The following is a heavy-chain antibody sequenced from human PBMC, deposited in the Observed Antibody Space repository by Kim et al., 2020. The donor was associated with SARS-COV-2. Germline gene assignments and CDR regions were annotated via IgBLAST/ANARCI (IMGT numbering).Heavy chain of an antibody. CDR3: ARDYYDSSGYYYEPFDY. D-gene: IGHD3-22*01. CDR1: GFTFSSYE. J-gene: IGHJ4*02. V-gene: IGHV3-48*03. Sequence: GGSLRLSCASSGFTFSSYEMNWVRQAPGKGLEWVSYISSSGSTIYYADSVKGRFTISRDNAKNSLYLQMNSLRAEDTAVYYCARDYYDSSGYYYEPFDYWGQGTLVTVSS. CDR2: ISSSGSTI.